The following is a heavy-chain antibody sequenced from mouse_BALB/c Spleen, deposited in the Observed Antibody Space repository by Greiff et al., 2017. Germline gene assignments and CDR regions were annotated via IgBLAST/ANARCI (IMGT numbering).Heavy chain of an antibody. V-gene: IGHV1-7*01. CDR1: GYTFTSYW. CDR3: AKTITPYAMDY. Sequence: VKLQESGAELAKPGASVKMSCKASGYTFTSYWMHWVKQRPGQGLEWIGYINPSTGYTEYNQKFKDKATLTADKSSSTAYMQLSSLTSEDSAVYYCAKTITPYAMDYWGQGTSVTVSS. J-gene: IGHJ4*01. CDR2: INPSTGYT. D-gene: IGHD1-1*01.